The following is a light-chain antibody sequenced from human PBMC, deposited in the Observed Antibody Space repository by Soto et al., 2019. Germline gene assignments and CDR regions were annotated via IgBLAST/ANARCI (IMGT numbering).Light chain of an antibody. V-gene: IGLV1-40*01. CDR1: SSNIGAGYD. CDR2: GNS. J-gene: IGLJ2*01. CDR3: QSYDSSRQVV. Sequence: QSVLTQPPSVSGAPGQRVTISCTGSSSNIGAGYDVHWYQQLPGTAPKLLIYGNSNPPSGVPDRFSGSKSGTSASLAITGLQAEDEADYYCQSYDSSRQVVFGGGTKLTVL.